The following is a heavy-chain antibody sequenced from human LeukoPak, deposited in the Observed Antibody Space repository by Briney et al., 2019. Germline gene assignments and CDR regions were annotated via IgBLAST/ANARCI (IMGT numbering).Heavy chain of an antibody. V-gene: IGHV1-46*01. D-gene: IGHD5-18*01. Sequence: GASVKVSCKAFGYTFTSNYMHWVRQAPGQGPEWMGVISPSGGSTTYAQKFQGRVTLTRDMSTSTDYLELSSLRSEDTAVYYCARDLGIQLWFLDYWGQGTLVTVSS. CDR2: ISPSGGST. J-gene: IGHJ4*02. CDR1: GYTFTSNY. CDR3: ARDLGIQLWFLDY.